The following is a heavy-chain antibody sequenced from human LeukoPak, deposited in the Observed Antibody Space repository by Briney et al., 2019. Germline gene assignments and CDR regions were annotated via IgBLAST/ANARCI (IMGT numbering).Heavy chain of an antibody. CDR2: XCVVGCTT. D-gene: IGHD5-24*01. Sequence: SXVXXXXGXXXXWXSGXCVVGCTTSSAASVNRPFTISRDNSKNTLYLQMNSLRVEDTAAYYCAKDRRDGSNRDGFFDYWGQGTLVTVSS. V-gene: IGHV3-23*01. CDR3: AKDRRDGSNRDGFFDY. J-gene: IGHJ4*02.